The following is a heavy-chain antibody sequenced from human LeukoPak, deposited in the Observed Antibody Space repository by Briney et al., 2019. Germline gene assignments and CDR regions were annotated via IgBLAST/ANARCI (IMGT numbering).Heavy chain of an antibody. V-gene: IGHV4-61*02. J-gene: IGHJ4*02. CDR1: GGSISSDSYS. D-gene: IGHD3-10*01. CDR2: LFTSRTT. CDR3: AGSVVRGVIDY. Sequence: PSQTLSLTCTVSGGSISSDSYSWSWIRQPAGKELEFIGRLFTSRTTNYNPSLKSRVTISLDTSKNQFSVMLRSVTAADTAVYYCAGSVVRGVIDYWGQGTLVTVSS.